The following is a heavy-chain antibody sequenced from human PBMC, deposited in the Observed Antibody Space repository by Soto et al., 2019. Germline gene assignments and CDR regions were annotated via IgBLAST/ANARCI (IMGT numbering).Heavy chain of an antibody. CDR1: GGSISSSSYY. J-gene: IGHJ6*02. V-gene: IGHV4-39*01. D-gene: IGHD4-17*01. CDR2: IYYSGST. Sequence: QLQLQESGPGLVKPSETLSLTCTVSGGSISSSSYYWGWIRQPPGKGLEWIGSIYYSGSTYYNPSLKRRVTISVDTSKNQFSLKLSSVTAADTAVYYCASRKLRDHGMDVWGQGTTVTVSS. CDR3: ASRKLRDHGMDV.